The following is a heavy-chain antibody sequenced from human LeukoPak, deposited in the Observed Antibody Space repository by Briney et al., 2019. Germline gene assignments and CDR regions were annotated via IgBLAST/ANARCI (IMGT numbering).Heavy chain of an antibody. V-gene: IGHV5-51*01. CDR3: ARLPWFGELSHVPKAFDI. Sequence: GESLKISCKGSGYSFTSYWIGWVRQMPGKGLEWMGIIYPGDSDTRYSPSFQGQVTISADKSISTAYLQWSSLKASDTAMYYCARLPWFGELSHVPKAFDIWGQGTMVTVSS. CDR1: GYSFTSYW. D-gene: IGHD3-10*01. CDR2: IYPGDSDT. J-gene: IGHJ3*02.